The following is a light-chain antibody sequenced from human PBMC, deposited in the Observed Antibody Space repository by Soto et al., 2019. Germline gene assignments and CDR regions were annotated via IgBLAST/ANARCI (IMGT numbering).Light chain of an antibody. J-gene: IGKJ1*01. V-gene: IGKV3-15*01. CDR3: KQYNNWWT. CDR2: GAS. CDR1: QSVSSN. Sequence: EIVMTQSPATLSVSPGDRATLSCRASQSVSSNLAWYQQKPGQAPRLLIFGASTRATGIPARFSGSGSGTEFTLTISSLQSEDFAVYYCKQYNNWWTFGQGTKVEIK.